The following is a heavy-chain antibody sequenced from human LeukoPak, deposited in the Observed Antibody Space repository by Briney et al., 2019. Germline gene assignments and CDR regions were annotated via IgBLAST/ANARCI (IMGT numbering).Heavy chain of an antibody. CDR1: GFTFSSYG. CDR2: ISYDGSNK. D-gene: IGHD6-19*01. V-gene: IGHV3-30*18. CDR3: AKDGGGSSGWYFDY. Sequence: GGSLRLSCAASGFTFSSYGMHWVRQAPGKGLEWVAVISYDGSNKYYADSVKGRFTISRDNSKNTLYLQMSSLRAEDTAVYYCAKDGGGSSGWYFDYWGQGTLVTVSS. J-gene: IGHJ4*02.